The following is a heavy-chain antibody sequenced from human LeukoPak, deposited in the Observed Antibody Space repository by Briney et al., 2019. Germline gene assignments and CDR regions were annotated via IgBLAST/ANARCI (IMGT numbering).Heavy chain of an antibody. Sequence: GGSLGLSCAASGFTFYSHAMSWVRPAPGKRLGWVSAISGSGGGTYYAASVKGRFTISTDNSKNTPYLQMNSLRAEDTAVYYCAKDVGYCSSTSCYIFDYWGQGTLVTVSS. J-gene: IGHJ4*02. V-gene: IGHV3-23*01. CDR2: ISGSGGGT. CDR1: GFTFYSHA. D-gene: IGHD2-2*02. CDR3: AKDVGYCSSTSCYIFDY.